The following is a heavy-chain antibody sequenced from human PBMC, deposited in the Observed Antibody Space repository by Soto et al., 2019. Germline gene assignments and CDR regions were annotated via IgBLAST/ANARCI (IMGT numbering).Heavy chain of an antibody. CDR3: AREGWLQVYYYYGMDV. Sequence: SETLSLTCTVSGGSISSYYWSWIRQPPGKGLEWIGYIYYSGSTNYNPSLKSRVTISVDTSKNQFSLKLSSVTAADTAVYYCAREGWLQVYYYYGMDVWGQGTTVTISS. D-gene: IGHD5-12*01. CDR1: GGSISSYY. V-gene: IGHV4-59*01. CDR2: IYYSGST. J-gene: IGHJ6*02.